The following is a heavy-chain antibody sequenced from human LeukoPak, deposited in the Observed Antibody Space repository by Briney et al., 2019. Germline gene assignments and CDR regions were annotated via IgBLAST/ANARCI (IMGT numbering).Heavy chain of an antibody. J-gene: IGHJ4*02. CDR2: ISSSGSTI. V-gene: IGHV3-11*04. CDR3: ARDRGYSGYENDY. D-gene: IGHD5-12*01. CDR1: GFTFSHYY. Sequence: PGGSLTLSCAASGFTFSHYYMSWIRQAPGKGLEWVSYISSSGSTIYYADSVKGRFTISRDNAKNSLYLQMNSLRAEDTAVYYCARDRGYSGYENDYWGQGTLVTVSS.